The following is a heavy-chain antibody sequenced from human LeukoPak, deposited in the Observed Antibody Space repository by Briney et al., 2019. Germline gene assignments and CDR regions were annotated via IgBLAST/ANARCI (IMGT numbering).Heavy chain of an antibody. CDR2: IYYSGTT. CDR3: ARESGSYYYYYYYMDV. CDR1: GGSFSGYY. D-gene: IGHD1-26*01. Sequence: PSETLSLTCAVYGGSFSGYYWSWIRQPPGKGLEWIGSIYYSGTTYYNPSLKSRVTISVDTSKNQFSLKLSSVTAADTAVYYCARESGSYYYYYYYMDVWGKGTTVTISS. J-gene: IGHJ6*03. V-gene: IGHV4-34*01.